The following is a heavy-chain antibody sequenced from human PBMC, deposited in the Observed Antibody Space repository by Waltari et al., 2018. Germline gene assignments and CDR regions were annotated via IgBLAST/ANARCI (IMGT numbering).Heavy chain of an antibody. CDR1: GLTYSYP. Sequence: EVRVVESGGGLIQPGGSLRLSCEDFGLTYSYPMSWVRQTPGKGLEWVSGISGSGANTHYADSVKGRFTISRDNSKNMVYLQMNSLRSDDTAIYYCVKVGDNGWYFDFWGQGTLVSVSS. J-gene: IGHJ4*02. V-gene: IGHV3-23*04. CDR2: ISGSGANT. CDR3: VKVGDNGWYFDF. D-gene: IGHD6-19*01.